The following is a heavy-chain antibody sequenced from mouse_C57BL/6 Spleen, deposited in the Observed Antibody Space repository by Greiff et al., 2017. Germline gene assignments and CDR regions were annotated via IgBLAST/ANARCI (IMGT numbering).Heavy chain of an antibody. CDR1: GFTFSSYA. CDR2: ISDGGSYT. V-gene: IGHV5-4*01. D-gene: IGHD1-1*01. J-gene: IGHJ4*01. Sequence: DVMLVESGGGLVKPGGSLKLSCAASGFTFSSYAMSWVRQTPEKRLEWVATISDGGSYTYYPDNVKGRFTISRDNAKNNLYLQMSHLKSEDTAMYYCARDPPYYGSSYGAMDYWGQGTTVTVSS. CDR3: ARDPPYYGSSYGAMDY.